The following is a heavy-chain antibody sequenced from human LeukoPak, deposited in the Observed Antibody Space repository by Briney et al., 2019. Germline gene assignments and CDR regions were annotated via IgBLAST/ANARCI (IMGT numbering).Heavy chain of an antibody. J-gene: IGHJ3*02. V-gene: IGHV4-59*01. CDR2: IFYSGST. CDR3: ARDLARDDAFDI. Sequence: SETLSLTCTVSGGSISSYYWSWIRQPPGKGLEWIGYIFYSGSTNYNPSLKSRVTISVDTSKNQYSLKLNSVTAADTAVYYCARDLARDDAFDIWGQGTLVTVSS. CDR1: GGSISSYY.